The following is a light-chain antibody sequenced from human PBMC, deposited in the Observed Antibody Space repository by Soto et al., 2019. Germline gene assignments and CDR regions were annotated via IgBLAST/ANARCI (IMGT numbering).Light chain of an antibody. CDR3: GTWDSDLSAEI. Sequence: QSVLTQPPSVSAAPGQMVTISCSGSTSNIGNNYVYWYRQVPGTAPKLLIYDNNKRPSGVPDRISGSKYGTSDTLGITGLQTGDEADYYCGTWDSDLSAEIFGGGTKLTVL. V-gene: IGLV1-51*01. CDR1: TSNIGNNY. J-gene: IGLJ2*01. CDR2: DNN.